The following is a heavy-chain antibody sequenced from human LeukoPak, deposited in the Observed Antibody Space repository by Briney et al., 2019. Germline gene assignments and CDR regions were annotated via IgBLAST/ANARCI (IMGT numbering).Heavy chain of an antibody. CDR2: IYASGST. CDR1: ADSISRGSYY. V-gene: IGHV4-61*09. Sequence: SQTLSLTCTVSADSISRGSYYWTWIRQPAGKGLEWIGHIYASGSTNYNPSLKSRVTISVDTSKNQFSLKLSSVTAADTAVYYCAREFSYWGQGTLVTISS. J-gene: IGHJ4*02. CDR3: AREFSY.